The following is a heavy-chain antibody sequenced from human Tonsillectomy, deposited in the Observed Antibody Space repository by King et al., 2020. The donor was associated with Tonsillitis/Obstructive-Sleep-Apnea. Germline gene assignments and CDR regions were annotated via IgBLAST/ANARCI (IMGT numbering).Heavy chain of an antibody. CDR3: ARGPRRGIVVLTARGVFDI. Sequence: VQLPQWGAGLLKPSEALSLTCAVYGGSFSGYYWSWIRQPPGKGLEWIGEINQSGSANYNPSLKSRVTISVDTSKSQFSLKLTSVTAADTAVYYCARGPRRGIVVLTARGVFDIWGQGTMVSVSS. D-gene: IGHD2-21*02. V-gene: IGHV4-34*01. CDR2: INQSGSA. CDR1: GGSFSGYY. J-gene: IGHJ3*02.